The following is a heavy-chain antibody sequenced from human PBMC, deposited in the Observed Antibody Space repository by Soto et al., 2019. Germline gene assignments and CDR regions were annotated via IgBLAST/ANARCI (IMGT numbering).Heavy chain of an antibody. V-gene: IGHV6-1*01. J-gene: IGHJ4*02. CDR2: TYYRSKWLN. CDR3: VRDPPRDDTNFDF. D-gene: IGHD1-1*01. CDR1: GDSVSSNTAT. Sequence: PSQTLSLTCAISGDSVSSNTATWNWIRQSPSRGLEWLGRTYYRSKWLNTYAESVKSRISVSPDTSKNQFSLHLTSVTPEDTAVYYCVRDPPRDDTNFDFCGQATLVTVSS.